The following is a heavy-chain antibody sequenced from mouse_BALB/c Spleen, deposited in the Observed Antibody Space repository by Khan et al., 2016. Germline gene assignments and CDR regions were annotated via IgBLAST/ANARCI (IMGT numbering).Heavy chain of an antibody. V-gene: IGHV5-2*01. J-gene: IGHJ3*01. CDR2: IYSAGNDT. D-gene: IGHD1-1*01. CDR1: QYEFPSHD. Sequence: EVELVESGGGLVQPGESLKLSCESTQYEFPSHDMSWVRKTPAKRLELVAAIYSAGNDTYYPDTIARRLIISRDNTTKTLYLPINRLTSENTVLYYCTRQYYGSSCWFAYWGQGTLVTVSA. CDR3: TRQYYGSSCWFAY.